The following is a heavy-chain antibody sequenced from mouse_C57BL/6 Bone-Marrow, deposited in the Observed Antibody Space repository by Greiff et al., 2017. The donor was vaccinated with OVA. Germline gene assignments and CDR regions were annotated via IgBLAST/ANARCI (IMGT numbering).Heavy chain of an antibody. CDR2: ISDGGSYT. D-gene: IGHD2-3*01. CDR1: GFTFSSYA. V-gene: IGHV5-4*01. CDR3: AREGWFLYAMDY. J-gene: IGHJ4*01. Sequence: DVMLVESGGGLVKPGGSLKLSCAASGFTFSSYAMSWVRQTPEKRLEWVATISDGGSYTYYPDNVKGRFTISRDNAKNNLYLQMSHLKSEDTAMYYCAREGWFLYAMDYWGQGTSVTVSS.